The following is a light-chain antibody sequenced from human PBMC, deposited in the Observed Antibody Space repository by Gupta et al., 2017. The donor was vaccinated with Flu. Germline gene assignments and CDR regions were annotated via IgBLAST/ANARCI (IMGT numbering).Light chain of an antibody. Sequence: QTVVTQEPSFSVSPGGTVTLTCGLSSGSVSTSYYPSWYQQTPGQPPRTLIYSKNMRSSGVPDRISGSILGNKAALTITGAQADDECNYYCVLYMGSGVWVFGGGTKLTVL. V-gene: IGLV8-61*01. CDR3: VLYMGSGVWV. J-gene: IGLJ3*02. CDR2: SKN. CDR1: SGSVSTSYY.